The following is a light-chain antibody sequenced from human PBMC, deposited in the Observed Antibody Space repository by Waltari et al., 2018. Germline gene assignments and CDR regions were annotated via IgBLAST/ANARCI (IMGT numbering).Light chain of an antibody. CDR1: LSLLHSNGNTY. CDR2: KVS. V-gene: IGKV2-30*02. J-gene: IGKJ1*01. Sequence: DVVMTQSPLSLPVTLGQPASISCRSSLSLLHSNGNTYLNWFQQRPGQSPRRLIYKVSNRDSGIPDRCSGSGSGTDFTLKINRVEAEDVGIYYCMQGTHWPWTFGQGTKVEMK. CDR3: MQGTHWPWT.